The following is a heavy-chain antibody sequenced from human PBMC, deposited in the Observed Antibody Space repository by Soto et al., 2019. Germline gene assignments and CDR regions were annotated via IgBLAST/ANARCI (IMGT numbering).Heavy chain of an antibody. CDR2: INHSGST. V-gene: IGHV4-34*01. Sequence: SETLSLTCAVYGGSFSGYYWSWIRQPPGKGLEWIGEINHSGSTNYNPSLKSRVTISVDTSKNQFSLKLSSVTAADTAVYYCAREARRRGGTANPWGQGTLVTVSS. CDR3: AREARRRGGTANP. CDR1: GGSFSGYY. D-gene: IGHD5-18*01. J-gene: IGHJ5*02.